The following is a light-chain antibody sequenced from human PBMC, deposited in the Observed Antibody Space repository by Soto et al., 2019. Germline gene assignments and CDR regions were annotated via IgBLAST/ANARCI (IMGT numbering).Light chain of an antibody. CDR2: GAS. Sequence: IVLTQSPGTLPLSPGEISTLSCRASQSVNSRLAWYQHKPGQAPRLLISGASSRATGIPDRFSGSGSATDFTLTISRLEPEDFALYYCQHYGRSPITFGQGTRLEI. J-gene: IGKJ5*01. CDR3: QHYGRSPIT. CDR1: QSVNSR. V-gene: IGKV3-20*01.